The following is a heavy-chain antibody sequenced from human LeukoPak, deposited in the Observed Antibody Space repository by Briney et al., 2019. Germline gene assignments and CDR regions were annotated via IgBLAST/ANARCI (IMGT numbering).Heavy chain of an antibody. J-gene: IGHJ4*02. CDR2: IKQDGSLA. CDR1: GFTFENYW. CDR3: ARWTGVIDQ. V-gene: IGHV3-7*01. D-gene: IGHD3-10*01. Sequence: PGGSLRLSCAASGFTFENYWIHWVRLAPGKGPEWVANIKQDGSLAHYLDSVKGRFTISRDNTNNSLILQMNSLLAEDTAVYYCARWTGVIDQWGQGTLVTVSS.